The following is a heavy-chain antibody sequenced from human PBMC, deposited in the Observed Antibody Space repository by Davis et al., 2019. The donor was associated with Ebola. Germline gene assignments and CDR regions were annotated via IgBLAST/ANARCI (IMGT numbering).Heavy chain of an antibody. V-gene: IGHV4-59*01. CDR3: ARGKVISPEGAKTVDY. J-gene: IGHJ4*02. D-gene: IGHD1-14*01. CDR2: IYYSGST. Sequence: MPGGSLRLSCAASGFTFTSYAMSWIRQPPGKGLEWIGYIYYSGSTNYNPSLKSRVTISIDSSQNQFSLKLSSVTAADTAVYYCARGKVISPEGAKTVDYWGQGTLVSVSS. CDR1: GFTFTSYA.